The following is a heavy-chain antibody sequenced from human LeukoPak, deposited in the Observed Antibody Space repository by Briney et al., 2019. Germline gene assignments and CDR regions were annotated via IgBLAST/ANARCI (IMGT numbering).Heavy chain of an antibody. D-gene: IGHD2-15*01. CDR3: ARDLSSSWYSLAY. CDR2: INWDGGAY. Sequence: GGSLRLSCRDSGSTFDDYGMTWVRQAPGKGLEWVSGINWDGGAYNYGASVKGRFIISRDNAKNSLHLEMNSLRVEDTAVYFCARDLSSSWYSLAYWGQGLLVTVSS. V-gene: IGHV3-20*04. CDR1: GSTFDDYG. J-gene: IGHJ4*02.